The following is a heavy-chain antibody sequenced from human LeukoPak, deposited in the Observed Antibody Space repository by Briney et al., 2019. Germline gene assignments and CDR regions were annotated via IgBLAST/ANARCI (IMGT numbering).Heavy chain of an antibody. Sequence: SETLSLTCTVSGASISSGRYYWSWIRLSAGKGLEWIGRVYFAGNANYNPFLKSRLTISVDKSKNQFSLKLTSVTAADTAVYYCAKDQWEPLRENWFDPWGQGILVTVSS. D-gene: IGHD1-26*01. CDR1: GASISSGRYY. CDR2: VYFAGNA. V-gene: IGHV4-61*02. CDR3: AKDQWEPLRENWFDP. J-gene: IGHJ5*02.